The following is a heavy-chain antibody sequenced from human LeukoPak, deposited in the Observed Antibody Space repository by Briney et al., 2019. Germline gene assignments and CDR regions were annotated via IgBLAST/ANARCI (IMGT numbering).Heavy chain of an antibody. V-gene: IGHV1-18*01. CDR2: ISAYNGNT. J-gene: IGHJ5*02. CDR3: ARCCSSTSCYRGGFDWFDP. D-gene: IGHD2-2*01. Sequence: ASVTVSCKASGYTFTSYGISWVRQAPGQGLEWMGWISAYNGNTNYAQKLQGRVTMTTDTSTSTAYMELRSLRSDDTAVYYCARCCSSTSCYRGGFDWFDPWGQGTLVTVSS. CDR1: GYTFTSYG.